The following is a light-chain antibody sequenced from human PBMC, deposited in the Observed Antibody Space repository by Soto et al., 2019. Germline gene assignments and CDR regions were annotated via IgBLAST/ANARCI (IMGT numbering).Light chain of an antibody. CDR1: SSPVGGYHY. Sequence: QSALTQPPSVSGSPGQSVTISCTGTSSPVGGYHYVSWYQQFPGKATKLMIYAGSQRPSGGSDRFSGSESGNTASLTISGLQAEDEADYYCCSYAGRSTYMFGTGTKLTVL. CDR3: CSYAGRSTYM. J-gene: IGLJ1*01. V-gene: IGLV2-11*01. CDR2: AGS.